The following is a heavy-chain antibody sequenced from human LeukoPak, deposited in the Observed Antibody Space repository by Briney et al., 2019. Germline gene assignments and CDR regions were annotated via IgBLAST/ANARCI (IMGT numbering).Heavy chain of an antibody. Sequence: GGSLRLSCAASGFTFSSYGMSWVRQAPGKGLEWVSAISGSGGSTYYADSVKGRFTISRDHSKNTLYLQMNSLRAEDTAVYYCARGNYGDPRRGFDPWGQGTLVTVSS. D-gene: IGHD4-17*01. J-gene: IGHJ5*02. CDR3: ARGNYGDPRRGFDP. CDR1: GFTFSSYG. CDR2: ISGSGGST. V-gene: IGHV3-23*01.